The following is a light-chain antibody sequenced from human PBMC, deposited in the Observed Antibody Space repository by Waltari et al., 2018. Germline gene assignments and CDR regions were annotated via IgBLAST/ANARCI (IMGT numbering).Light chain of an antibody. V-gene: IGLV1-40*01. CDR1: RSNIGAGYD. CDR3: QAYDSSLSSVL. Sequence: QSVLTQPPSVSGAPGQRVTISCTGSRSNIGAGYDVHWYQQLPGIAPKRLIFGNSNRPSVVPDRFSGSKSGTSASLAITGRRAEDEADYYGQAYDSSLSSVLFGGGTKVTVL. J-gene: IGLJ2*01. CDR2: GNS.